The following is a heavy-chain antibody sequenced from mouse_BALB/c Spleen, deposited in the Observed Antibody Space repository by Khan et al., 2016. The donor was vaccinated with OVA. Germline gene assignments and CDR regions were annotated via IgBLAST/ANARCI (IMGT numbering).Heavy chain of an antibody. CDR3: ARQPYYHYYVMDY. Sequence: QVQLKESGPGLVAPSQSLSITCTISGFSLTNYGVHWVRQPPGKGLEWLVVIWSDGTTTYDSALKSRLTISKDKSKSQVFLKMDSLQTYDTAMYYCARQPYYHYYVMDYWGQGTSVTVSS. CDR1: GFSLTNYG. CDR2: IWSDGTT. V-gene: IGHV2-6-1*01. J-gene: IGHJ4*01. D-gene: IGHD2-10*01.